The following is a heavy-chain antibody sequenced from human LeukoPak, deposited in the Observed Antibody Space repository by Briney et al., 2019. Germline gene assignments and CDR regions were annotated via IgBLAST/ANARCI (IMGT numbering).Heavy chain of an antibody. CDR1: GFTFSSYG. CDR3: AKDPEKWLQLRLGFSD. J-gene: IGHJ4*02. CDR2: IRYDGSNK. V-gene: IGHV3-30*02. D-gene: IGHD5-24*01. Sequence: GGSLRLSCAASGFTFSSYGMHWVRQAPGKGLEWVAFIRYDGSNKYYADSVKGRFTISRDNSKNTLYLQMNSLRAEDTAVYYCAKDPEKWLQLRLGFSDWGQGTLVTVSS.